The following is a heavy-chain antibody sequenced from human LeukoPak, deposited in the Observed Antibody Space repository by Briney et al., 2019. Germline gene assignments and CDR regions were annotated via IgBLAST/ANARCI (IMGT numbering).Heavy chain of an antibody. V-gene: IGHV3-64D*06. D-gene: IGHD5-24*01. Sequence: WGSLRLSCSASGFTSSSYAMHWVRQAPGKGLEYVSAISSNGGSTYYADSVKGRFTISRDNSKNTLYLQMSSLRAEDTAVYYCVKGDGYNPPVGPWGQGTLVTVSS. CDR2: ISSNGGST. J-gene: IGHJ5*02. CDR1: GFTSSSYA. CDR3: VKGDGYNPPVGP.